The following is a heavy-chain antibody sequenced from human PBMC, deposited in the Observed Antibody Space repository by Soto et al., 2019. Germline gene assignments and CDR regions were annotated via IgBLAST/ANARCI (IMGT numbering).Heavy chain of an antibody. D-gene: IGHD3-10*01. CDR2: ISGSGGST. J-gene: IGHJ6*02. V-gene: IGHV3-23*01. CDR1: GFTFSSYA. Sequence: HPGGSLRLSCAASGFTFSSYAMSWFRQAPGKGLEWVSAISGSGGSTYYADSVKDRFTISRDNSKNTLYLQMNSLRAEDTAVYYCAKDNPSYYYGSGSYYTNYGMDVWGQGTTVTVSS. CDR3: AKDNPSYYYGSGSYYTNYGMDV.